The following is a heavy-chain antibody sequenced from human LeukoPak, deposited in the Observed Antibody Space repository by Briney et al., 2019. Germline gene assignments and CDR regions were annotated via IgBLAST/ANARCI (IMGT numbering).Heavy chain of an antibody. D-gene: IGHD6-13*01. CDR1: GFTFSSYA. V-gene: IGHV3-23*01. J-gene: IGHJ4*02. Sequence: PGGSLRLSCAASGFTFSSYAMSWVRQAPGKGLEWVSAISGTGGSTYYADSVKGRFTISRDNSKNTLYLQMNSLRAEDTAVYYCAKDTGYSRYYFDYWGQGTLVTVSS. CDR2: ISGTGGST. CDR3: AKDTGYSRYYFDY.